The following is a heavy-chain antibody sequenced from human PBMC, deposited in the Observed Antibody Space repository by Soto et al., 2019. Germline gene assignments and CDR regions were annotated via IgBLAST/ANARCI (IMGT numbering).Heavy chain of an antibody. Sequence: GGSLRLSCAASGFTFSSHSMNWVRQAPGKGLEWVSYISLNLQNIYYADSVKGRFTISRDNAKNSLYLQMNTLTAEDTAVYYCTRDLTGYAMDVWGQERKVTVS. D-gene: IGHD2-2*01. CDR1: GFTFSSHS. CDR2: ISLNLQNI. CDR3: TRDLTGYAMDV. J-gene: IGHJ6*02. V-gene: IGHV3-48*03.